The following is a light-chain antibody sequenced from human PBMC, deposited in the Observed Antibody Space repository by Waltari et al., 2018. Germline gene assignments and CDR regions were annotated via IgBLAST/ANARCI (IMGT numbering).Light chain of an antibody. CDR2: GAS. CDR3: QQYGSSLRT. Sequence: EIVLTQSPGTLSLSPGERATLPCRASQSVSSSYLAWYQQKPGQAPRLLIYGASSRATGIPDRFSGSGSGTDFTLTISRLEPEDFAVYYCQQYGSSLRTFGQGTKVEIK. V-gene: IGKV3-20*01. CDR1: QSVSSSY. J-gene: IGKJ1*01.